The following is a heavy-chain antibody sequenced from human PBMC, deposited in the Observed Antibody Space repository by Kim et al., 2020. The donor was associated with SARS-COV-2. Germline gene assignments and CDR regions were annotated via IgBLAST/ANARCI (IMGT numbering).Heavy chain of an antibody. CDR1: GGSFSGYY. V-gene: IGHV4-34*01. J-gene: IGHJ6*03. D-gene: IGHD2-2*02. CDR2: INHSGST. Sequence: SETLSLTCAVYGGSFSGYYWSWIRQPPGKGLEWIGEINHSGSTNYNPSLKSRVTISVDTSKNQFSLKLSSVTAADTAVYYCARGGMGYQLLYRDYYYYYMDIWGKGTTVTVSS. CDR3: ARGGMGYQLLYRDYYYYYMDI.